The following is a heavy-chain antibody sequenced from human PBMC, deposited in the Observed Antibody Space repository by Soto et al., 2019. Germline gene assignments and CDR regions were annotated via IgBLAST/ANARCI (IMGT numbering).Heavy chain of an antibody. CDR2: INAYTGDT. J-gene: IGHJ4*02. CDR1: GYTFTSYG. V-gene: IGHV1-18*04. Sequence: QVQLEQSGAEVKKPGASVRVSCKAYGYTFTSYGFTWVRQAPGQGLEWMGWINAYTGDTNYGQEFQGRVNMTTDTSTSTADMDLRSLRSDDTAVYYCARGASKDYYLDYWGQGTLVTVSS. CDR3: ARGASKDYYLDY.